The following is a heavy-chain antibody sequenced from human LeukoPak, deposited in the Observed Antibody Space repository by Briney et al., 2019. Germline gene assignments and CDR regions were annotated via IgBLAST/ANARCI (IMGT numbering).Heavy chain of an antibody. J-gene: IGHJ4*02. CDR3: ARAKDYGSGPYTYYFDY. V-gene: IGHV4-31*03. D-gene: IGHD3-10*01. CDR2: IYYSGST. Sequence: PSETLSFTCTVSGGSISSGGYYWSWIRQHPGKGLEWIGYIYYSGSTYYNPSLKSRVTISVDTSKNQFSLKLSSVTAADTAVYYCARAKDYGSGPYTYYFDYWGQGTLVTVSS. CDR1: GGSISSGGYY.